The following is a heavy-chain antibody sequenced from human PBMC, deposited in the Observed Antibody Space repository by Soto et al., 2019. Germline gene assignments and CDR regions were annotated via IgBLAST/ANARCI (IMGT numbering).Heavy chain of an antibody. D-gene: IGHD2-2*01. CDR3: ARDRYCSSTSCYYWFDP. Sequence: LRLSCAASGFTFSSYGMHWVRQAPGKGLEWVAVIWYDGSNKYYADSVKGRFTISRDNSKNTLYLQMNSLRAEDTAVYYCARDRYCSSTSCYYWFDPWGQGTLVTVSS. J-gene: IGHJ5*02. CDR1: GFTFSSYG. V-gene: IGHV3-33*01. CDR2: IWYDGSNK.